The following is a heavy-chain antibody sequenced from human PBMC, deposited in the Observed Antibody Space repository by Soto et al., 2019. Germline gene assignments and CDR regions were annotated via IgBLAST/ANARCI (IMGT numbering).Heavy chain of an antibody. J-gene: IGHJ4*02. Sequence: GGSLRLSCAASGFTFSSYGMHWVRQAPGKGLEWVAVISYDGSNKYYADSVKGRFTISRDNSKDTLYLQMNSLRAEDTAVYYCAKGLSRLLLLQQDSDSGLDYWGQGTLVTVSS. CDR3: AKGLSRLLLLQQDSDSGLDY. V-gene: IGHV3-30*18. CDR1: GFTFSSYG. D-gene: IGHD2-15*01. CDR2: ISYDGSNK.